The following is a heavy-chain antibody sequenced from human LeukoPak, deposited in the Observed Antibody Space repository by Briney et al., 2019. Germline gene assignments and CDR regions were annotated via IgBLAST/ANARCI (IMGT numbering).Heavy chain of an antibody. Sequence: GGSLRLSRAASGFTFSSYTMHWIRQAPGKGLEWVSSISGSNSYIFYADSVKGRFTVSRDNAKDSLYLQMNSLRAEDTAVYYCARDIGDYWGQGTLVTVSS. CDR2: ISGSNSYI. J-gene: IGHJ4*02. CDR3: ARDIGDY. V-gene: IGHV3-21*01. CDR1: GFTFSSYT. D-gene: IGHD1-26*01.